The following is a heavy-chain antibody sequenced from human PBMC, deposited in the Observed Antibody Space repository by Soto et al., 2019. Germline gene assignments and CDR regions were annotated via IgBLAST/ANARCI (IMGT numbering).Heavy chain of an antibody. V-gene: IGHV1-3*01. D-gene: IGHD3-16*01. CDR1: GYTFTSYA. CDR3: ARAFISDLFGTGVDY. CDR2: INAGNGNT. Sequence: ASVKVSCKASGYTFTSYAMHWVRQAPGQRLEWMGWINAGNGNTKYSQKFQGRVTITRDTSASTAYMELSSLRSEDTAVYYCARAFISDLFGTGVDYWGQGTLVTVSS. J-gene: IGHJ4*02.